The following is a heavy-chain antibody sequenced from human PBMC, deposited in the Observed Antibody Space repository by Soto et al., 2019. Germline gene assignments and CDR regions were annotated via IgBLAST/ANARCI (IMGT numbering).Heavy chain of an antibody. CDR2: IYYSGST. V-gene: IGHV4-30-4*01. Sequence: SETLSLTCTVSGGSISSGDYYWSWIRQPPGKGLEWIGYIYYSGSTYYNPSLKSRVTISVDTSKNQFSLKLSYVTAADTAVYYCARSRKDTAMVPFDYWGQGTLVTVSS. CDR3: ARSRKDTAMVPFDY. CDR1: GGSISSGDYY. J-gene: IGHJ4*02. D-gene: IGHD5-18*01.